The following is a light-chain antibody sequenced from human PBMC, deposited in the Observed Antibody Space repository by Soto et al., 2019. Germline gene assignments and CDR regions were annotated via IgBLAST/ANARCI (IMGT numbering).Light chain of an antibody. CDR3: SSYTSSSARKYV. Sequence: QSALTQPASVSGSPGQSITISCTGAGSDVGGYNYVSWYQQHPGKAPKVMIYDVTNRPSGVSSRFSGSKSGNTASLTISGLQAEDEADYYCSSYTSSSARKYVFGTGTKVTVL. CDR2: DVT. J-gene: IGLJ1*01. V-gene: IGLV2-14*03. CDR1: GSDVGGYNY.